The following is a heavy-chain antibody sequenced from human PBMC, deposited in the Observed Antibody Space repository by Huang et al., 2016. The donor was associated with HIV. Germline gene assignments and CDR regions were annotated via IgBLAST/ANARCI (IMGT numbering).Heavy chain of an antibody. V-gene: IGHV4-59*01. CDR2: IFYTGVT. CDR3: ARAYPSGALDY. Sequence: QVRLQESGPALVKPSETLSLTCAVSGGSINKYYWNWIRQPPGKGVEWIGYIFYTGVTSYRPALQSRVTMSVDTSKNNFSLKLTSVTAADTAVYYCARAYPSGALDYWGQGTLVTVSS. CDR1: GGSINKYY. J-gene: IGHJ4*02.